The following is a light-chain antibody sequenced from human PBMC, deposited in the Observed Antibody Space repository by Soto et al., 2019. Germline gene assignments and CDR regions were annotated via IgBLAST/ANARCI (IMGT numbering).Light chain of an antibody. Sequence: EIVLTQSPGTLSLSPGERATLSCRASQSVGKNYLAWYQQKPGQAPRFLIYGASSRATGIRDRFSGSGSGRDFTLTISRLEPDDLAVYYCQQYASSSRTFGQGTKVEIK. CDR2: GAS. V-gene: IGKV3-20*01. CDR3: QQYASSSRT. CDR1: QSVGKNY. J-gene: IGKJ1*01.